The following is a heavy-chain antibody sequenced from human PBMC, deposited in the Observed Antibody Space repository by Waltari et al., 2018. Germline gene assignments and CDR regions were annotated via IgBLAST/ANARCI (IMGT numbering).Heavy chain of an antibody. V-gene: IGHV3-48*03. CDR1: GFMFSAYE. Sequence: EVYLVESGGGLEQPGGSLRLSCSASGFMFSAYEMNWVRQAAGKGREWIAYISVSGNREYYADSVKGRFTISRDNSKNTLYLQMNSLRAEDTAVYYCARELAVAGTDYYGMDVWGQGTTVTVSS. CDR2: ISVSGNRE. J-gene: IGHJ6*02. CDR3: ARELAVAGTDYYGMDV. D-gene: IGHD6-19*01.